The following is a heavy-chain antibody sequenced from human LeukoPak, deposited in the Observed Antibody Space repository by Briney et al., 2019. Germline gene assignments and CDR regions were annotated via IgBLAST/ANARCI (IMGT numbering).Heavy chain of an antibody. CDR3: ARVGGSTGFDY. CDR1: GFTFSSYS. D-gene: IGHD3-16*01. Sequence: GGSLRLSCAASGFTFSSYSMNWVRQAPGKGLEWVSYISSSDSTIYYADPVKGRFTISRDNAKNSLYLQMNSLRAEDTAVYYCARVGGSTGFDYWGQGTLVTVSS. CDR2: ISSSDSTI. V-gene: IGHV3-48*01. J-gene: IGHJ4*02.